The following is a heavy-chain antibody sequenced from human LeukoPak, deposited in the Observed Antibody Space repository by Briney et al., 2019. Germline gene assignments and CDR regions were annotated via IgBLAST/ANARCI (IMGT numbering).Heavy chain of an antibody. V-gene: IGHV1-2*02. J-gene: IGHJ4*02. Sequence: ASVKVSCKASGYTFTGYYMHWVRQAPGQGLEWMGWINPNSGGTNYAQKFQGRVTMTRDTSISTAYMELSRLRSDDTAVYYCARSYMVRGVIEYWGQGTLVTVSS. D-gene: IGHD3-10*01. CDR2: INPNSGGT. CDR3: ARSYMVRGVIEY. CDR1: GYTFTGYY.